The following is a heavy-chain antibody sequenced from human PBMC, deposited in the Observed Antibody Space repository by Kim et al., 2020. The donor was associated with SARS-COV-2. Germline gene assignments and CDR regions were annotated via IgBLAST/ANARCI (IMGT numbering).Heavy chain of an antibody. CDR3: ARLVSENSAVEY. CDR1: GDSISRSSNY. V-gene: IGHV4-39*01. J-gene: IGHJ4*02. Sequence: SETLSLTCTVSGDSISRSSNYWGWIRQPPGKGLEWIESINYSGNTYYNPSLKSRVTISVDTSKNQFSLKMRSVTAADTAVYYCARLVSENSAVEYWGQGT. CDR2: INYSGNT.